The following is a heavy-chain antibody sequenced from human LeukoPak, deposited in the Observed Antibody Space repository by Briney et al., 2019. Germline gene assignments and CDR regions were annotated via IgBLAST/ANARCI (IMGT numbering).Heavy chain of an antibody. J-gene: IGHJ4*02. CDR3: ARAPEIGGYYFDY. CDR2: IYYSGST. D-gene: IGHD3-16*01. V-gene: IGHV4-39*07. Sequence: PSETLSLTCTVSGGSISSSSYYWGWIRQPPGKGLEWIGSIYYSGSTYYNPSLKSRVTISVDTSKNQFSLKLSSVTAADTAVYYCARAPEIGGYYFDYWGQGTLVTVSS. CDR1: GGSISSSSYY.